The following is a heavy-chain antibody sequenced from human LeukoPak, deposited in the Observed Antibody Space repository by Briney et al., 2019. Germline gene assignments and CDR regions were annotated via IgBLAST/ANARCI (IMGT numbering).Heavy chain of an antibody. Sequence: GGSLRLSCATSGFTLSSYWMHWVRQVPGKGLEWLSRINNDGVSTSYADSVKGRITISRDNSKNTLYLQMNSLRAEDTAVYYCARYVPTEIFDYWGQGTLVTVSS. CDR1: GFTLSSYW. D-gene: IGHD1-14*01. CDR3: ARYVPTEIFDY. CDR2: INNDGVST. V-gene: IGHV3-74*01. J-gene: IGHJ4*02.